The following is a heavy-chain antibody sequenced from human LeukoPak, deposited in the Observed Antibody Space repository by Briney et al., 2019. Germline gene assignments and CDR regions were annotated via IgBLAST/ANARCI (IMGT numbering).Heavy chain of an antibody. Sequence: GGPLRLSCAASGFNFGNYAMHWVRQAPGKGLEWVSLIPSGGFYEYYADSVKGRFTISRDDSGDTLYLQLNSLRPEDTAVYYCARDSTYYYELGSSGPHYFDNWGQGTLVTVSS. V-gene: IGHV3-30-3*01. J-gene: IGHJ4*02. CDR2: IPSGGFYE. D-gene: IGHD3-10*01. CDR1: GFNFGNYA. CDR3: ARDSTYYYELGSSGPHYFDN.